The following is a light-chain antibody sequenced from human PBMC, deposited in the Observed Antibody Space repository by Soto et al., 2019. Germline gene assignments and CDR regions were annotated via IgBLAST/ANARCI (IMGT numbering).Light chain of an antibody. CDR1: QSVSSY. V-gene: IGKV3-11*01. CDR2: DAS. Sequence: EIVLTQSPAMVSVSPGERATLSCRASQSVSSYLAWYQQKPGQAPRLLIYDASNRATGIPARFSGSGSGTDFTLTISSLEPADFAVYYCQQRSNWRWTFGQGTKVDI. J-gene: IGKJ1*01. CDR3: QQRSNWRWT.